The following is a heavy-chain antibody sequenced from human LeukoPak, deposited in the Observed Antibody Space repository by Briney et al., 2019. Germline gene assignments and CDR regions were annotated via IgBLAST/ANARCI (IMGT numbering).Heavy chain of an antibody. Sequence: GGSLRLSCAASGFTFSSYAMSWVRQAPGKGLEWVSAISGSGGSTYYADSVKGRFTIFRDNSKNTLYLQMNSLRAEDTAVYYCANGQWLVSSLDYWGQGTLVTVSS. D-gene: IGHD6-19*01. CDR1: GFTFSSYA. J-gene: IGHJ4*02. CDR2: ISGSGGST. CDR3: ANGQWLVSSLDY. V-gene: IGHV3-23*01.